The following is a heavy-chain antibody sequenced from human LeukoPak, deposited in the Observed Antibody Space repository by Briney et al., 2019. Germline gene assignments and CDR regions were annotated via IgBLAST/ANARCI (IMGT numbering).Heavy chain of an antibody. V-gene: IGHV3-48*03. J-gene: IGHJ4*02. CDR3: ARGGSTYSRRYFDY. D-gene: IGHD2-15*01. CDR1: GFTFSSYE. CDR2: ISSGGGTM. Sequence: PGGSLRLSCAASGFTFSSYEMNWVRQAPGKGLEWVSYISSGGGTMFYADSVEGRFTISRDNAKNSLYLQIYSLRAEDTANYYCARGGSTYSRRYFDYWGQGTLVTVSS.